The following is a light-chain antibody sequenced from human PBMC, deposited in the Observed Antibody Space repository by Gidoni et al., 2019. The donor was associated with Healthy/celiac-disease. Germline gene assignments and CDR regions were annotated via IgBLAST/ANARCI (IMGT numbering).Light chain of an antibody. V-gene: IGKV3-15*01. CDR1: QSVSSN. J-gene: IGKJ5*01. CDR3: QQYNNWPPIT. CDR2: GAS. Sequence: EIVMTQSPATLSVSPGERATLSCRASQSVSSNLAWYQQKPGQAPRLLIYGASTRATGIPARLSGSGSGTEFTLTISSLQSEDFAIYYCQQYNNWPPITFXXXTRLEIK.